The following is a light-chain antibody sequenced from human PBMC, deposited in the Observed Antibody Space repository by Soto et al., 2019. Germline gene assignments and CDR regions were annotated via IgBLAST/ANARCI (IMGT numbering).Light chain of an antibody. Sequence: SYELTQPPSVSVAPGQTARITCGGNNIGSKSVHWYQQKPGQAPVLVVYDDSDRPSGIPGRFSGSNSGNTATLTISRVEAGDEADYYCQVWDSSSDLSYVFGTGTKVTVL. J-gene: IGLJ1*01. CDR3: QVWDSSSDLSYV. CDR1: NIGSKS. CDR2: DDS. V-gene: IGLV3-21*02.